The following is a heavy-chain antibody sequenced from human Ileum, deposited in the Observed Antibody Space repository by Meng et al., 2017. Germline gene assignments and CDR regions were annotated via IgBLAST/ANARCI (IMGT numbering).Heavy chain of an antibody. CDR2: ISSSSSYI. CDR3: ARERQDNRWFDP. Sequence: EVQLVESGGDRVKPGGSLRLSCAASGFTVSSYSMNWVRQAPGKGLEWVSSISSSSSYIYYADSLKGRFTISRDNAKNSLYLQMNSLRAEDTAVYYCARERQDNRWFDPWGQGTLVTVSS. CDR1: GFTVSSYS. D-gene: IGHD1-1*01. V-gene: IGHV3-21*01. J-gene: IGHJ5*02.